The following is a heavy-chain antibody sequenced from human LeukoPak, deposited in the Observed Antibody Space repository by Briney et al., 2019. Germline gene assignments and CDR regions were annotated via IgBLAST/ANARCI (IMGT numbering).Heavy chain of an antibody. D-gene: IGHD3-22*01. CDR3: ARGEHYYDSSGYYAEYFQH. CDR2: VIPIFGTA. Sequence: AASVKVSCKASGGTFSSYAISWVRQAPGQGLEWMGGVIPIFGTANYAQKFQGRVTITTDESTSTAYMELSSLRSEDTAVYYCARGEHYYDSSGYYAEYFQHWGQGTLVTVSS. J-gene: IGHJ1*01. CDR1: GGTFSSYA. V-gene: IGHV1-69*05.